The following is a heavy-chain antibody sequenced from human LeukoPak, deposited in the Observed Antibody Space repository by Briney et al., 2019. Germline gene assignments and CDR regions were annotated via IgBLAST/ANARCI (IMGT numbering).Heavy chain of an antibody. CDR2: ISSSSSYI. D-gene: IGHD5-24*01. J-gene: IGHJ4*02. V-gene: IGHV3-21*04. CDR1: GFTFSSYS. CDR3: ARVGPGDGYNLDY. Sequence: GGSLRLSCAASGFTFSSYSMNWVRQAPGKGLEWVSSISSSSSYIYYADSVKGRFAISRDNAKNSLYLQMNSLRAEDTAVYYCARVGPGDGYNLDYWGQGTLVTVSS.